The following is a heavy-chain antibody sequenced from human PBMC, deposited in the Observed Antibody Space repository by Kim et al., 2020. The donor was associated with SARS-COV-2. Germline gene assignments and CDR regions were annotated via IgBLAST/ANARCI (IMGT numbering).Heavy chain of an antibody. D-gene: IGHD1-26*01. Sequence: GGSLRLSCTASGFTFGDYAMSWVRQAPGKGLEWVGFIRSKAYGGTTEYAASVKGRFTISRDDSKSIAYLQMNSLKTEDTAVYYCTRSAWEPSFDYWGQGTLVTVSS. CDR3: TRSAWEPSFDY. J-gene: IGHJ4*02. V-gene: IGHV3-49*04. CDR1: GFTFGDYA. CDR2: IRSKAYGGTT.